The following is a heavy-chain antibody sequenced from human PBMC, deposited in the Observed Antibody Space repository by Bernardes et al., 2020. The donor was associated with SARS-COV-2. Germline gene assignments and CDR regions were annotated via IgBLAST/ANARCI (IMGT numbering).Heavy chain of an antibody. V-gene: IGHV1-2*04. Sequence: ASVKVSCKASGYTFTGYYMHWVRQAPGQGLEWMGWINPNSGGTNYARKFQGWVTMTRDTSISTAYMELSRLRSDDTAVYYCARDLPLYYYGSGSYYNGYYYDGMDVWGQGTTVTVSS. J-gene: IGHJ6*02. CDR3: ARDLPLYYYGSGSYYNGYYYDGMDV. CDR2: INPNSGGT. D-gene: IGHD3-10*01. CDR1: GYTFTGYY.